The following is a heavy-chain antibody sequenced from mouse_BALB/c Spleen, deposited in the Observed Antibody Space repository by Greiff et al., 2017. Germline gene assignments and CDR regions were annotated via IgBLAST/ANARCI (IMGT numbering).Heavy chain of an antibody. V-gene: IGHV14-3*02. Sequence: VQLQHSGAELVKPGASVKLSCTASGFNIKDTYMHWVKQRPEQGLEWIGRIDPANGNTKYDPKFKSKATLTVDKSSSTAYMQLSSLTSEDSAVYYCARRGDWLRAMDYWGQGTSVTVSS. J-gene: IGHJ4*01. D-gene: IGHD1-1*01. CDR3: ARRGDWLRAMDY. CDR2: IDPANGNT. CDR1: GFNIKDTY.